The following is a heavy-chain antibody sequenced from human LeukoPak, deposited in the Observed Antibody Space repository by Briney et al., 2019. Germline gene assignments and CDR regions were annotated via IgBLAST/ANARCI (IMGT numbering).Heavy chain of an antibody. V-gene: IGHV4-31*03. Sequence: SETLSLTCTVSGGSISSGGYYWSWIRQHPGKGLEWIGYIYYSGSTYSNPSLKSRVTISVDTSKNQFSLNLSSVTAADTAVYYCARYCSSTNCYKGGFDPWGQGTLVAVSS. CDR3: ARYCSSTNCYKGGFDP. CDR1: GGSISSGGYY. CDR2: IYYSGST. D-gene: IGHD2-2*02. J-gene: IGHJ5*02.